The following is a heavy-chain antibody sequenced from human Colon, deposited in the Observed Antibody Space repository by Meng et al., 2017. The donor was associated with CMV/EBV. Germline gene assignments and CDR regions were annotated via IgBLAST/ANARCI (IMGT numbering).Heavy chain of an antibody. D-gene: IGHD1-26*01. CDR1: GYTFTTYG. CDR2: ISNNGNT. J-gene: IGHJ4*02. CDR3: ARDGGSYFFY. V-gene: IGHV1-18*01. Sequence: VQLVQSGAEVKKPGASVKVSCKASGYTFTTYGITWVRQAPGQGLEWMGWISNNGNTNYAQNLQGRVTMTTDTSTTTAYMELTSLRSDDTAVYYCARDGGSYFFYWGQGTLVTVSS.